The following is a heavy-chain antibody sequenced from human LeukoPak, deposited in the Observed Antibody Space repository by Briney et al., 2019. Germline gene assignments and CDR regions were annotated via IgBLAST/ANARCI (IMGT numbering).Heavy chain of an antibody. J-gene: IGHJ6*03. D-gene: IGHD6-13*01. V-gene: IGHV3-30*19. CDR2: ISYDGSNK. Sequence: GGSLRLSCTTSGFNFRAYWMAWVRQAPGKGLEWVAVISYDGSNKYYADSVKGRFTISRDNSKNTLYLQMNSLRAEDTAVYYCAREGVIAAAGLYYYYMDVWGKGTTVTVSS. CDR3: AREGVIAAAGLYYYYMDV. CDR1: GFNFRAYW.